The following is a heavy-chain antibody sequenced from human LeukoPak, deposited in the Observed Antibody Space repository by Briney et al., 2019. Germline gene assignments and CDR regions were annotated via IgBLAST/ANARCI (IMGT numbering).Heavy chain of an antibody. D-gene: IGHD3-10*01. Sequence: PGGSLRLSCAASGFTFSSYGMHWVRQAPGKGLEWVAVISYDGSNKYYADSVKGRFTISRDNSKNTLYLQMNSLRAEDTAVYYCAKVPTPYGSGSYAFDYWGQGTLVTVSS. CDR3: AKVPTPYGSGSYAFDY. CDR2: ISYDGSNK. CDR1: GFTFSSYG. V-gene: IGHV3-30*18. J-gene: IGHJ4*02.